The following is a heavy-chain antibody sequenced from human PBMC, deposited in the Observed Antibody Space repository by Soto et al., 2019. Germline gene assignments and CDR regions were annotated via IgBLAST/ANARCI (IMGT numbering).Heavy chain of an antibody. CDR3: ARVEAPLIHSDHYYY. CDR1: GFSFSTYG. Sequence: QVQLVESGGGVVRPGRSLRLACEASGFSFSTYGMHWVRQAPGKGLQWVTVIWYDGTNTYYADSVKGRFTISRDNSKDTLYLEMNNLRAEDTAVYYCARVEAPLIHSDHYYY. D-gene: IGHD5-18*01. V-gene: IGHV3-33*01. CDR2: IWYDGTNT. J-gene: IGHJ6*01.